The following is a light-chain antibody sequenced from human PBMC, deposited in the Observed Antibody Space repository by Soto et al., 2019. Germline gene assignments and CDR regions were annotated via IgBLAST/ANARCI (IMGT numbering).Light chain of an antibody. CDR1: QILSSNY. Sequence: EIVLTQSPGTLSLSPGEGATLSCRASQILSSNYLAWYQQKPGQAPRLVIYGASSRATGIPDRFSGSGSGTDFTLTISSLEPEDFAVYYCQQRTTWPLVTFGGGTKVDIK. J-gene: IGKJ4*01. CDR3: QQRTTWPLVT. V-gene: IGKV3D-20*02. CDR2: GAS.